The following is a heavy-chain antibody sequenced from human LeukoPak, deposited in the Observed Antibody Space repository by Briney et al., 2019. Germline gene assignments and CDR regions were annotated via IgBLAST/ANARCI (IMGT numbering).Heavy chain of an antibody. Sequence: GGSLRLSCAVSGFSVTDNYMTWVRQAPGKGLEWVSVLFGGGDTYYGDSVKGRFAISRDNSKSTVYLQMKSLRADDTAVYYCARGQRTSVTLYYFDFWGQGTLVSVSS. V-gene: IGHV3-66*01. J-gene: IGHJ4*02. CDR1: GFSVTDNY. D-gene: IGHD4-17*01. CDR3: ARGQRTSVTLYYFDF. CDR2: LFGGGDT.